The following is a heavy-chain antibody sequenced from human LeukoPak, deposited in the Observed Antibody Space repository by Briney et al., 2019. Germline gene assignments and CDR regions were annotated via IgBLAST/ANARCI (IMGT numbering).Heavy chain of an antibody. V-gene: IGHV4-38-2*02. D-gene: IGHD3-22*01. J-gene: IGHJ3*02. Sequence: SETLSLTCTVSGNSISSDYYWGWIRQPPGKGLEWIGSMHHSGSTKYNPSLKSRVTISVDTSKNQFSLKLSSVTAADTAVYYCARARNYYDSSGFYYEGDAFDIWGQGTMVTVSS. CDR1: GNSISSDYY. CDR2: MHHSGST. CDR3: ARARNYYDSSGFYYEGDAFDI.